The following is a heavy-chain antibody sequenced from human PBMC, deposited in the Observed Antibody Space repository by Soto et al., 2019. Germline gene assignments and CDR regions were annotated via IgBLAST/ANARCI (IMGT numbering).Heavy chain of an antibody. CDR3: ARDQDGYNYNYYYGMDV. CDR1: GGTFSSYA. V-gene: IGHV1-69*13. CDR2: IIPIFGTA. D-gene: IGHD5-12*01. J-gene: IGHJ6*02. Sequence: ASVKVSCKASGGTFSSYAISWVRQAPGQGLEWMGGIIPIFGTANYAQKFQGRVTITADESTSTAYMELSSLRPEDTAVYYCARDQDGYNYNYYYGMDVWGQGTKVTVSS.